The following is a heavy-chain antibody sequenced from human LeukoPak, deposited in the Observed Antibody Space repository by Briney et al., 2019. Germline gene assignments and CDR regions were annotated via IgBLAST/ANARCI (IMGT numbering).Heavy chain of an antibody. J-gene: IGHJ4*02. Sequence: SGGSLRLSCAASGFTFSSYAMSWVRQAPGKGLEWVSAISGSGGSTYYADSVKGRFTISRDNSKNTLYLQMNSLRAEDTAVYYCANDPLGVVSPLNPVHYFDYWGQGTLVTVSS. CDR1: GFTFSSYA. V-gene: IGHV3-23*01. D-gene: IGHD3-16*02. CDR2: ISGSGGST. CDR3: ANDPLGVVSPLNPVHYFDY.